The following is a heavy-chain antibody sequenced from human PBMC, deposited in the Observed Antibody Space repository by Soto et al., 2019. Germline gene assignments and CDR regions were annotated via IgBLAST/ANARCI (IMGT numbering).Heavy chain of an antibody. Sequence: EVQLLESGGGLVPPGGSLRLSCVASGFTFSSYGMSWVRQAPGKGLEWVSGIGDGGHTYVTGSVRGRVTISRDNSKNTLYLHMDSLRAEDTSVYFCANSYSAYIEYFQHWGQGTLVTVSS. D-gene: IGHD3-16*01. CDR2: IGDGGHT. J-gene: IGHJ1*01. V-gene: IGHV3-23*01. CDR1: GFTFSSYG. CDR3: ANSYSAYIEYFQH.